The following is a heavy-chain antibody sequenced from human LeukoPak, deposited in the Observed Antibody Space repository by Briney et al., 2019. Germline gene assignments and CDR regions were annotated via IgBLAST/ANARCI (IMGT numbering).Heavy chain of an antibody. CDR3: ARLYSSGWPLECMDV. CDR1: GYTFTSYY. CDR2: INPSGGST. J-gene: IGHJ6*02. Sequence: ASVKVSCKASGYTFTSYYMHWVRQAPGQGLEWMGIINPSGGSTSYAQNLQGRVTMTTDTSTTTVYMELRSLRSDDTAVYYCARLYSSGWPLECMDVWGQGTTVTVSS. V-gene: IGHV1-46*01. D-gene: IGHD6-19*01.